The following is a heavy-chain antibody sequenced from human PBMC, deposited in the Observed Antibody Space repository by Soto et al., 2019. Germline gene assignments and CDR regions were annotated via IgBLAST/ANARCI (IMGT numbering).Heavy chain of an antibody. Sequence: SETLSLTCTVSGGSISSYYWSWIRQPPGKGLEWIGYIYYSGSTNYNPSLKSRVTISVDTSKNQFSLKLSSVTAADTAVYYCARLRFLEFYFDYWGQGTLVTVSS. CDR3: ARLRFLEFYFDY. CDR1: GGSISSYY. D-gene: IGHD3-3*01. V-gene: IGHV4-59*01. CDR2: IYYSGST. J-gene: IGHJ4*02.